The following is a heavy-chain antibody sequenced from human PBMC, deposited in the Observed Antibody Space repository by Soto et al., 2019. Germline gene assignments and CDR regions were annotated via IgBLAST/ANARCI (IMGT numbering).Heavy chain of an antibody. CDR2: ISSSSSYI. Sequence: EVQLVESGGGLVKPGGSLRLSCAASGFTFSSYSMNWVRQAPGKGLEWVSSISSSSSYIYYADSVKGRFTISRDNAKNSLYLQRNSLRAEDTAVYYCARRGASSGPYGDAFDIWGQGTMVTVSS. J-gene: IGHJ3*02. CDR3: ARRGASSGPYGDAFDI. CDR1: GFTFSSYS. V-gene: IGHV3-21*01. D-gene: IGHD3-22*01.